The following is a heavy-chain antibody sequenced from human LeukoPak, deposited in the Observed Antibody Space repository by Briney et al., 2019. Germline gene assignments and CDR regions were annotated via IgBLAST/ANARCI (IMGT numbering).Heavy chain of an antibody. CDR1: GGSISSSSYY. Sequence: SETLSLTCIVSGGSISSSSYYWSWIRQPPGKGLEWIGYIYYSGSTNYNPSLKSRVTISVDTSKNQFSLKLSSVTAADTAVYYCARGPYSSSSGDYYYYMDVWGKGTTVTVSS. J-gene: IGHJ6*03. CDR2: IYYSGST. CDR3: ARGPYSSSSGDYYYYMDV. D-gene: IGHD6-6*01. V-gene: IGHV4-61*05.